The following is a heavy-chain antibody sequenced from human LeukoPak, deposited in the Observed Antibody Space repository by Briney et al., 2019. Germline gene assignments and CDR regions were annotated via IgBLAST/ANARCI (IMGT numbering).Heavy chain of an antibody. CDR2: IIPIFGAA. CDR3: ARNPWGSLQFYDYYYYYMDV. V-gene: IGHV1-69*13. Sequence: ASVKVSCKASGGTFSSYAISWVRQAPGQGLEWMGGIIPIFGAANYAQKFQGRVTITADESTSTAYMELSSLRSEDTAVYYCARNPWGSLQFYDYYYYYMDVWGKGTTVTVSS. CDR1: GGTFSSYA. J-gene: IGHJ6*03. D-gene: IGHD5-24*01.